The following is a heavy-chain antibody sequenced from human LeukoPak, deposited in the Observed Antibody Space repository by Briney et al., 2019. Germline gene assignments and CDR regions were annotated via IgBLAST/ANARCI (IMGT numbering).Heavy chain of an antibody. CDR3: ARDEYSYGSRTHPYFFDY. CDR1: GGFISTSTYY. J-gene: IGHJ4*02. D-gene: IGHD5-18*01. Sequence: SETLSLTCTVSGGFISTSTYYWGWIRRSPGKGLEWIGSIYYSGSTFYNPSLKSRVTISIDTSKNQFSLKVSSVTAADTAVYYCARDEYSYGSRTHPYFFDYWGQGTLVTVSS. V-gene: IGHV4-39*07. CDR2: IYYSGST.